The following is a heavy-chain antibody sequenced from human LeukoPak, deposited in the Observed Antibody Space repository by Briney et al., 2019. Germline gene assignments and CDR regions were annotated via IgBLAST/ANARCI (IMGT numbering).Heavy chain of an antibody. CDR1: GFTFSSYE. J-gene: IGHJ3*02. CDR3: ARERPGEDTFDI. D-gene: IGHD7-27*01. V-gene: IGHV3-48*03. Sequence: PGVTLRLSCAASGFTFSSYEMNWVRRAAGKGLGWGSFISSSGNTIYYADSVKGRFIISRNNAKHTLYLQMNSLRTEDTAVYYCARERPGEDTFDIWGQGTMVTVSS. CDR2: ISSSGNTI.